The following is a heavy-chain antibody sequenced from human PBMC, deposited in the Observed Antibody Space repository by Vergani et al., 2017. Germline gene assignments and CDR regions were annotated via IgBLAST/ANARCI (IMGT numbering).Heavy chain of an antibody. D-gene: IGHD1-26*01. CDR3: ATLGGVVGATRG. J-gene: IGHJ4*02. Sequence: VQLVQSGAEVKKPGASVKVSCKASGYTFTSYGISWVRQAPGQGLEWMGLVDPEAGETIYAEKFQGRVTITADTSTDTAYMELISLRSEDTAVYYCATLGGVVGATRGWGQGTLVTVSS. V-gene: IGHV1-69-2*01. CDR2: VDPEAGET. CDR1: GYTFTSYG.